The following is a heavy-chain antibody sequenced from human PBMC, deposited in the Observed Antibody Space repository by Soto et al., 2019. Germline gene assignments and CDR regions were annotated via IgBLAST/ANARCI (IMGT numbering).Heavy chain of an antibody. CDR1: GGSFSGYY. CDR3: AGLLGYCSGGSCYSAEGYYYYGMDV. V-gene: IGHV4-34*01. CDR2: INHSGST. D-gene: IGHD2-15*01. J-gene: IGHJ6*02. Sequence: SETLSLTCAVYGGSFSGYYWSWIRQPPGKGLEWIGEINHSGSTNYNPSLKSRVTISVDTSKNQFSLKLSSVTAADTAVYYCAGLLGYCSGGSCYSAEGYYYYGMDVWGQGTTVTAP.